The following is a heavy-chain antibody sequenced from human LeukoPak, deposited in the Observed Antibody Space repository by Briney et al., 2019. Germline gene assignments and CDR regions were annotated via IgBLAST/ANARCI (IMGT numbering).Heavy chain of an antibody. D-gene: IGHD6-19*01. CDR2: ISSSSGYM. CDR3: ARGRVVVAVSDY. CDR1: GFTFSSYS. Sequence: GGSLRLSCAASGFTFSSYSTSCVRQAPGKGLEWVSSISSSSGYMYYADSVKGRFTISRDNAKNSLYLQMNSLRAEDTAVYYCARGRVVVAVSDYWGQGTQITVSS. V-gene: IGHV3-21*01. J-gene: IGHJ4*02.